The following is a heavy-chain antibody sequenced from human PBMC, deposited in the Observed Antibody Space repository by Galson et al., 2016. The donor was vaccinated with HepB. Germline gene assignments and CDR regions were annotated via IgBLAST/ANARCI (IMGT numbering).Heavy chain of an antibody. D-gene: IGHD2-8*01. CDR1: GFTVSTNY. CDR3: AGGHFSNGICYNNPDW. J-gene: IGHJ4*02. Sequence: SLRLSCAASGFTVSTNYMTWVRQAPVRGLEWVSVIYNSGDTYYADSVRGRFTISRDISKNTVYLQMNRLRAEDTALYYCAGGHFSNGICYNNPDWWGQGTLVTVSS. CDR2: IYNSGDT. V-gene: IGHV3-53*01.